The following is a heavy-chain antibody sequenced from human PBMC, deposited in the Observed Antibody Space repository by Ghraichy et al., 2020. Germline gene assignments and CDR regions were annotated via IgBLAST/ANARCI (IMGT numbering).Heavy chain of an antibody. CDR1: GGSFSGYY. V-gene: IGHV4-34*01. CDR2: INHSGST. J-gene: IGHJ4*02. Sequence: SETLSLTCAVYGGSFSGYYWSWIRQPPGKGLEWIGEINHSGSTNYNPSLKSRVTISVDTSKNQFSLKLSSVTAADTAVYYCARLEGGKMAADYWGQGTLVTVSS. D-gene: IGHD5-24*01. CDR3: ARLEGGKMAADY.